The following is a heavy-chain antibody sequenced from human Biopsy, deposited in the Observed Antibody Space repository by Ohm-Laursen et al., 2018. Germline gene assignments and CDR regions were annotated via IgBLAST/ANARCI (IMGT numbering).Heavy chain of an antibody. Sequence: ASVKVSCKVSGYTFTTYGISWVRQAPGQGLEWMGWISPYNGNTDSAQKVQGRVTMTRNTSISTAYMELSSLTSVDTAVYYCARDFNYDGGGSFNFDYWGQGTLVTVSS. J-gene: IGHJ4*02. D-gene: IGHD3-22*01. CDR2: ISPYNGNT. V-gene: IGHV1-18*01. CDR1: GYTFTTYG. CDR3: ARDFNYDGGGSFNFDY.